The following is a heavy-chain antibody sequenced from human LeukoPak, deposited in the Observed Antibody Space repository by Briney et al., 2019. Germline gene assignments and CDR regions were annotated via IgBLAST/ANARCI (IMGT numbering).Heavy chain of an antibody. CDR1: GGSISSSSYY. CDR2: IYYSGST. J-gene: IGHJ2*01. Sequence: SETLSLTCTVSGGSISSSSYYWGWIRQPPGKGLEWIGSIYYSGSTYYNPSLKSRVTISVDTSKNQFSLKLSSVTAADTAVYYCASKWIQLLYDWYFDLWGRGTLVTVSS. V-gene: IGHV4-39*01. CDR3: ASKWIQLLYDWYFDL. D-gene: IGHD5-18*01.